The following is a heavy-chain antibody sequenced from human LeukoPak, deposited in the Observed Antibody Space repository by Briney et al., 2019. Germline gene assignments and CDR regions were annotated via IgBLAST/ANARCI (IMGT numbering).Heavy chain of an antibody. Sequence: SETLSLTCTVSGGSISGYYWSWIRQPAGKGLEYIGRIYTSGSTNYNPSLKSRVTMSVDTSKNQFSLKLSSVTAADTAVYYCARSQLVRDDCFDYWGQGTLVTVSS. CDR3: ARSQLVRDDCFDY. D-gene: IGHD6-13*01. J-gene: IGHJ4*02. V-gene: IGHV4-4*07. CDR2: IYTSGST. CDR1: GGSISGYY.